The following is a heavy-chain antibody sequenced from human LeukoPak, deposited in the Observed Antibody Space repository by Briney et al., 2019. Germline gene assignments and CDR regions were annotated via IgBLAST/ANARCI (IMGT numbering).Heavy chain of an antibody. J-gene: IGHJ4*02. CDR2: IYTYNGNA. CDR1: GYTFSAYG. V-gene: IGHV1-18*01. CDR3: ARDSSPVAGVGLF. Sequence: ASVKVSCKASGYTFSAYGISWVRQAPGHGLEWMGWIYTYNGNANYAEHLQGRVTLTSDSSTTTVYMELRNLTSDDTAVYYCARDSSPVAGVGLFWGQGTLVTVSS. D-gene: IGHD6-19*01.